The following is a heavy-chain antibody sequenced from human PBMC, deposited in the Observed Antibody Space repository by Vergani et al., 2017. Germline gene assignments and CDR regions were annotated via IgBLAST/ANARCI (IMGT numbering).Heavy chain of an antibody. CDR1: GYSISSGYY. J-gene: IGHJ4*02. D-gene: IGHD3-9*01. CDR3: ARDYTYYDILTGYAPGGFDY. CDR2: IYHSGST. Sequence: QVQLQESGPGLVKPSETLSLTCAVSGYSISSGYYWGWIRQPPGKGLEWIGSIYHSGSTYYNPSLKSRVTISVDTSKNQFSLKLSSVIAADTAVYYCARDYTYYDILTGYAPGGFDYWGQGTLVTVSS. V-gene: IGHV4-38-2*02.